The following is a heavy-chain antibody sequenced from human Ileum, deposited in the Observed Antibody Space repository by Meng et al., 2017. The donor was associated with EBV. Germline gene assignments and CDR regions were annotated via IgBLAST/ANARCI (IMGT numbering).Heavy chain of an antibody. CDR1: GGSIRTSYYY. V-gene: IGHV4-39*07. J-gene: IGHJ4*02. CDR3: AREDRYTTASDVH. D-gene: IGHD2-2*02. Sequence: RRSVPARAEPSEPLSLPCPVCGGSIRTSYYYWGSIRRPARKGLVWSGTVIYSGGRRYYPSLNVRVTITVDTAKNQFSLKLTYVTAADTAVYYCAREDRYTTASDVHWGQGTLVTVSS. CDR2: VIYSGGR.